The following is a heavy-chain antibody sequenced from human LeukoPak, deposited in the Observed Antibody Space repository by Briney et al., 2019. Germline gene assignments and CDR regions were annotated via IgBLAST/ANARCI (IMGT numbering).Heavy chain of an antibody. D-gene: IGHD3-16*01. CDR3: ARLRGLPDYYYYMDV. J-gene: IGHJ6*03. CDR2: IYTSGST. Sequence: PSETLSLTCTVSGGSISSGSYYWSWIRQPAGKGLEWIGRIYTSGSTNYNPSLKSRVTMSVDTSKNQFSLKLSSVTAADTAVYYCARLRGLPDYYYYMDVWGKGTTVTVSS. V-gene: IGHV4-61*02. CDR1: GGSISSGSYY.